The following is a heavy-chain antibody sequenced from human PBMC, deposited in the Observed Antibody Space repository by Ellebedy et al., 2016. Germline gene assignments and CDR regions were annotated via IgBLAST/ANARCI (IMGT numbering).Heavy chain of an antibody. Sequence: ASVKVSCKASRGSNYAITWVRQPTVQGLEWMGWMNPNSGYTAYAQKFHGRVTMTRSTSTSTAYMELSSLRSEDTAVYYCAKRAIWFGAYGMDVWGQGTTVTVSS. CDR3: AKRAIWFGAYGMDV. CDR1: RGSNYA. V-gene: IGHV1-8*02. CDR2: MNPNSGYT. J-gene: IGHJ6*02. D-gene: IGHD3-10*01.